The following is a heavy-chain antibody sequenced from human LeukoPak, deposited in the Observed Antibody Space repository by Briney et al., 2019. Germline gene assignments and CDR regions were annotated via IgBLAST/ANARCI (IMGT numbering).Heavy chain of an antibody. V-gene: IGHV3-7*01. CDR2: IKQDGSEK. Sequence: PGGSLRLSCAASGFTFSSYWMSWVRQAPGKGLEWVANIKQDGSEKYYVDSVKGRFTISRDNAKNSLYLQMNSLRAEATAVYYCARDYCSGPKCYFIDYWGQGALVTVSS. CDR1: GFTFSSYW. D-gene: IGHD2-15*01. J-gene: IGHJ4*02. CDR3: ARDYCSGPKCYFIDY.